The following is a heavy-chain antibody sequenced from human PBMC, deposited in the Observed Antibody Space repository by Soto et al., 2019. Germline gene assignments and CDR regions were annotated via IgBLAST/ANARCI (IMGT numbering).Heavy chain of an antibody. CDR1: GFTVSSNY. J-gene: IGHJ6*03. CDR3: ARNSGYDPYYYYMDV. V-gene: IGHV3-66*01. Sequence: VQLVESGGGLVQPGGSLRLSCAASGFTVSSNYMSWVRQAPGKGLEWVSVIYSGGSTYYADSVKGRFTISRDNSKNTLYLKMNSLRAEDTAVYYCARNSGYDPYYYYMDVWGKGTTVTVSS. D-gene: IGHD5-12*01. CDR2: IYSGGST.